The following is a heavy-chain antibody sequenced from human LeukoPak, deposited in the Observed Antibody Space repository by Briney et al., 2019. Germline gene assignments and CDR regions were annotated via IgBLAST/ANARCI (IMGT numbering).Heavy chain of an antibody. CDR2: INPNSGGT. V-gene: IGHV1-2*02. D-gene: IGHD2-21*02. J-gene: IGHJ3*02. CDR1: GYTFTGCY. CDR3: ARDFVVPAYCGGDCYSREHDAFDI. Sequence: ASVKVSCKASGYTFTGCYMHWVRQAPGQGLEWMGWINPNSGGTNYAQKFQGRVTMTRDTSISTAYMELSRLRSDDTAVYYCARDFVVPAYCGGDCYSREHDAFDIWGQGTMVTVSS.